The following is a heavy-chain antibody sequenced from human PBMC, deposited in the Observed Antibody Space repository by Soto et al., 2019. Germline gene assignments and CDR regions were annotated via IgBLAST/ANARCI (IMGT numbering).Heavy chain of an antibody. D-gene: IGHD1-26*01. J-gene: IGHJ4*02. CDR2: INPNSGGT. CDR1: GYTFTGYY. V-gene: IGHV1-2*02. Sequence: ASVKVSCKASGYTFTGYYMHWVRQAPGQGLEWMGWINPNSGGTNYAQKFQGRVTMTRNTSISTAYMELSSLRSEDTAVYYCARGKRWELLFLSFDYWGQGTLVTVSS. CDR3: ARGKRWELLFLSFDY.